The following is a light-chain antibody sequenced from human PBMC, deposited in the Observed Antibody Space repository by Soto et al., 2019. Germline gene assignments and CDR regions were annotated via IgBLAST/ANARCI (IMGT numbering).Light chain of an antibody. Sequence: QSVLTQPPSVSGAPGQRVTISCTGSSSNIGAGYDVHWYQQLPGTAPKLLIYGNSNRPSGVPDRFSGSKSGTSASLAITGLQPEDEADYYCQSYDSSLRVVVFGGGTQLTVL. CDR1: SSNIGAGYD. CDR3: QSYDSSLRVVV. CDR2: GNS. J-gene: IGLJ2*01. V-gene: IGLV1-40*01.